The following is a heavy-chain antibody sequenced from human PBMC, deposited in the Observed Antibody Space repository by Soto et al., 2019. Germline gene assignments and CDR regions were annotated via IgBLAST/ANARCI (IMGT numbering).Heavy chain of an antibody. Sequence: GGSLRLSCAASGFTFSSYAMSWVRQAPGKGLEWVSAISGSGGSTSYAYSVKGRFTISRDNSKNTLYLQMNSLRAEDTAVYYCAKDIVVVPAAFDYWGQGTLVTVSS. J-gene: IGHJ4*02. CDR2: ISGSGGST. CDR1: GFTFSSYA. CDR3: AKDIVVVPAAFDY. V-gene: IGHV3-23*01. D-gene: IGHD2-2*01.